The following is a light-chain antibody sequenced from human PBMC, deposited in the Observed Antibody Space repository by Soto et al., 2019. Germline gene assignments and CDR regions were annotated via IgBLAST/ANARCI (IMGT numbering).Light chain of an antibody. Sequence: DIQMTQSPSSLSASVGDRVTITCRASQSISNYLNWYQQKPGKAPKLLIYAASSLRSGVTSRSSGSGSGTDFTLTISSLQPEDFATYYCQQSYSTPPYTFGQATKLEIK. J-gene: IGKJ2*01. CDR2: AAS. CDR1: QSISNY. V-gene: IGKV1-39*01. CDR3: QQSYSTPPYT.